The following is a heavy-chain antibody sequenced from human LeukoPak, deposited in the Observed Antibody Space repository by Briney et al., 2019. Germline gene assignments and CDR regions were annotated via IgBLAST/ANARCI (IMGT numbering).Heavy chain of an antibody. Sequence: KPSETLSLTCTVSGGSISSGGYYWSWIRQHPGEGLEWIGYIYYSGSTYYNPSLKSRVTISVDTSKNQFSLKLSSVTAADTAVYYCARDRWSPIRKGSTTWGQGTLVTVPS. V-gene: IGHV4-31*03. CDR2: IYYSGST. CDR3: ARDRWSPIRKGSTT. CDR1: GGSISSGGYY. D-gene: IGHD1-26*01. J-gene: IGHJ5*02.